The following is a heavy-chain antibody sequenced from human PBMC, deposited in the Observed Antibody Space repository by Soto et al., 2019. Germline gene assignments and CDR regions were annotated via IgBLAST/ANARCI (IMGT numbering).Heavy chain of an antibody. J-gene: IGHJ4*02. CDR3: ARKGDGYNRLFEW. Sequence: SETLSLTCNVSGVSINRRAYYWGWIRQSPGKGLEWIVSMFYSGSTHYNPSLESRVTISVDSSRNQFFLKLSSVTAADTAVYYCARKGDGYNRLFEWWGQGTLVTVSS. V-gene: IGHV4-39*01. D-gene: IGHD3-3*01. CDR2: MFYSGST. CDR1: GVSINRRAYY.